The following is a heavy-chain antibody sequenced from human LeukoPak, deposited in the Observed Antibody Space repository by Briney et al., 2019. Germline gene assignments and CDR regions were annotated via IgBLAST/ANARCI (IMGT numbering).Heavy chain of an antibody. CDR2: MPYDGSNK. CDR1: GFTFSSYA. CDR3: ARDWSSKYPFYYGMDV. Sequence: GRSRRLSCAASGFTFSSYAMHWVSPPHGKGLGWVALMPYDGSNKYYADSVKGRFTISRDNSKNTLYLQMNSLRAEDTAVYYCARDWSSKYPFYYGMDVWGQGTTVTVSS. V-gene: IGHV3-30-3*01. J-gene: IGHJ6*02. D-gene: IGHD4-11*01.